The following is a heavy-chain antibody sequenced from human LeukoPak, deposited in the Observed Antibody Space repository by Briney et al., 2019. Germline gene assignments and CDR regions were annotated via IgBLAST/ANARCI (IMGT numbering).Heavy chain of an antibody. J-gene: IGHJ4*02. Sequence: GGSLRLSCAASGFTFSSYAMSWVRQAPGKGLEWVSAISGSGRSTFYADSVKGRFTISKDNSKNTLFLQMNSLRAEDTAVYYCANIVHYDFWTFDYWGQGTLVTVSS. CDR1: GFTFSSYA. D-gene: IGHD3-3*01. CDR2: ISGSGRST. CDR3: ANIVHYDFWTFDY. V-gene: IGHV3-23*01.